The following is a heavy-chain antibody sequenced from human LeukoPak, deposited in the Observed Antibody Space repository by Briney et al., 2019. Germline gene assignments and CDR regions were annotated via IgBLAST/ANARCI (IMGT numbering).Heavy chain of an antibody. Sequence: SETLSLTCTVSGGSISSSSYYWGWIRQPPGKGLEWIGSIYYSGSTYYNPSLKSRVTISVDTSKNQFSLKLSSVTAVDTAVYYCASTWESPYNWFDPWGQGTLVTVSS. CDR3: ASTWESPYNWFDP. CDR2: IYYSGST. J-gene: IGHJ5*02. D-gene: IGHD1-26*01. V-gene: IGHV4-39*07. CDR1: GGSISSSSYY.